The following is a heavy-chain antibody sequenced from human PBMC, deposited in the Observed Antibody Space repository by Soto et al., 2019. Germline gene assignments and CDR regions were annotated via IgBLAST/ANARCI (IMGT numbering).Heavy chain of an antibody. D-gene: IGHD3-3*01. Sequence: GGSLRLSCAASELTFTSYAMSWVRQAPGKGLWWVSAISGSGGSTYYADSVKGRFTISRDNSKNTLYLQMNSLRAEDTAVYYCANWDYDFWSGPGDYWGQGTLVTVSS. CDR1: ELTFTSYA. J-gene: IGHJ4*02. CDR3: ANWDYDFWSGPGDY. V-gene: IGHV3-23*01. CDR2: ISGSGGST.